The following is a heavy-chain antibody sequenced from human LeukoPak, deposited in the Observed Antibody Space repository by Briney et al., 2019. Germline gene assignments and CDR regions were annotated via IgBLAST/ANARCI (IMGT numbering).Heavy chain of an antibody. Sequence: GGSLRLSCAASGFTFSTYDMHWVRQATGKGLEWVSAIDTAGDTYYPGSVKGRFSISRENAKNSLYLQMNSLRAGDTAVYYCARVAAGGKGFDYWGQGTLVTVSS. CDR3: ARVAAGGKGFDY. D-gene: IGHD6-13*01. V-gene: IGHV3-13*01. CDR2: IDTAGDT. CDR1: GFTFSTYD. J-gene: IGHJ4*02.